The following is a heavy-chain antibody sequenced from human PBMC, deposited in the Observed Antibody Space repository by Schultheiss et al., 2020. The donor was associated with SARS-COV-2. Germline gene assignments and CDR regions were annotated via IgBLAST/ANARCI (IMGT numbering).Heavy chain of an antibody. D-gene: IGHD3-10*01. J-gene: IGHJ4*02. CDR1: GFTFSSYA. CDR2: INHSGST. CDR3: ARGDGSGSYSDY. V-gene: IGHV4-34*01. Sequence: GSLRLSCAASGFTFSSYAMSWIRQPPGKGLEWIGEINHSGSTNYNPSLKSRVTISVDTSKNQFSLKLSSVTAADTAVYYCARGDGSGSYSDYWGQGTLVTVSS.